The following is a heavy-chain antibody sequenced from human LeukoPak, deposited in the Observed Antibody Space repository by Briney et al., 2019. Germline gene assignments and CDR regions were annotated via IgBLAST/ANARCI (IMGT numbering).Heavy chain of an antibody. CDR3: ARHISRMDIPY. Sequence: SETLSLTCTVSGGXISSSSYYWGWIRQPPGKGLAWIGSIYYSGSTYYNLSLKSRVTISVDTSKNQFSLKLSSVTAADTAAYYCARHISRMDIPYWGQGALVTVSS. CDR2: IYYSGST. CDR1: GGXISSSSYY. J-gene: IGHJ4*02. D-gene: IGHD2-2*03. V-gene: IGHV4-39*01.